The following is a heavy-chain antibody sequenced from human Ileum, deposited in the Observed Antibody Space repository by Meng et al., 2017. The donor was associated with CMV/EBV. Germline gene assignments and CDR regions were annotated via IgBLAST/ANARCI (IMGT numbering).Heavy chain of an antibody. CDR3: ARGGSAGY. CDR1: GYPFTGYY. V-gene: IGHV1-2*02. J-gene: IGHJ4*02. Sequence: SVKVSCKASGYPFTGYYMHWVRQAPGQGLEWMGWINPNIGVTNYAQKFQGRVTMTRDTSISTAYLELNWLISDDTAVYYCARGGSAGYWGQGTLVTVSS. D-gene: IGHD3-16*01. CDR2: INPNIGVT.